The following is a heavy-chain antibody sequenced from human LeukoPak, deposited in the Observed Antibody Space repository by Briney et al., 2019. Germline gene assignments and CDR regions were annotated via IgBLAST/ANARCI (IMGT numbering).Heavy chain of an antibody. J-gene: IGHJ4*02. CDR1: GFTFSSSA. Sequence: GGSLRLSCAASGFTFSSSAMHWVRQAPGKGLEWVAFVRYDGSNKYYADSVKGRFTISRDNSKNTLYLQMNSLRAEDTAVYYCASHYDILTGPRRTGYWGQGTLVTVSS. V-gene: IGHV3-30*02. CDR3: ASHYDILTGPRRTGY. CDR2: VRYDGSNK. D-gene: IGHD3-9*01.